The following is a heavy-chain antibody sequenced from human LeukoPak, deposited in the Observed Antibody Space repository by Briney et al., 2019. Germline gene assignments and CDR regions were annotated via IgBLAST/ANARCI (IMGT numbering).Heavy chain of an antibody. CDR3: ARDQEGFDY. CDR2: INPNSGGT. Sequence: ASVKVSCKASGYTFTGYYMHRVRQAPGQGLEWMGWINPNSGGTSYAQKFQGRVTVTRDTSTSTVHMELSGLRSEDTAVYYCARDQEGFDYWGQGTLVTVSS. CDR1: GYTFTGYY. J-gene: IGHJ4*02. V-gene: IGHV1-2*02.